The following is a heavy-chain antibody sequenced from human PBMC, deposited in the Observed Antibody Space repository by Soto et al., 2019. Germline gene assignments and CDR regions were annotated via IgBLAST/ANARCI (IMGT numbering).Heavy chain of an antibody. CDR2: ISSSSSYI. CDR3: ARGTGTTTYYYYGMDV. Sequence: PGGSLRLSCTASGFTFSSYSMSWVRQAPGKGLEWVSSISSSSSYIYYADSVKGRFTISRDNAKNSLYLQMNSLRAEDTAVYYCARGTGTTTYYYYGMDVWGQGTTVTVSS. CDR1: GFTFSSYS. J-gene: IGHJ6*02. V-gene: IGHV3-21*01. D-gene: IGHD1-1*01.